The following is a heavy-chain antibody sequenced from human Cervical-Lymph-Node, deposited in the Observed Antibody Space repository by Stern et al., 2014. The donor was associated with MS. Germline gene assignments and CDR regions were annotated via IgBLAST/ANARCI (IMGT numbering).Heavy chain of an antibody. Sequence: VQLEESGAEVRKPGSSVKVSCKVSGGTLSSNTIVWVRQAPGQGLEWMGGIIAIIGTTDYAQTFHGRVTITADESTNIVYMEVTSLRSEDTAVYYCARVIGDGYDSLDDWGQGTLVTVSS. D-gene: IGHD5-24*01. V-gene: IGHV1-69*01. CDR2: IIAIIGTT. CDR1: GGTLSSNT. CDR3: ARVIGDGYDSLDD. J-gene: IGHJ4*02.